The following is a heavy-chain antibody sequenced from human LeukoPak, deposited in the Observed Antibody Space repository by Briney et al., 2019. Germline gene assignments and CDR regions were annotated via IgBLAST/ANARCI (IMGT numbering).Heavy chain of an antibody. D-gene: IGHD4-17*01. V-gene: IGHV3-30*02. CDR2: IRSDGSNK. J-gene: IGHJ4*02. CDR3: AKSLSSDYGDY. CDR1: GFTFSSYG. Sequence: GGSLRLSCAASGFTFSSYGMDWVRQAPGKGLEWVAFIRSDGSNKYYADSVKGRFTISRDNSKNTLYLQMNSLRAEDTAVYYCAKSLSSDYGDYWGQGTLVTVSS.